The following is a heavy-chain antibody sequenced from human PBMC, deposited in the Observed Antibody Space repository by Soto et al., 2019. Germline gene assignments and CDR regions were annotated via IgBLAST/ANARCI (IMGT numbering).Heavy chain of an antibody. CDR3: TRDLSAVAAAYYFDY. D-gene: IGHD6-19*01. CDR1: GFTFSSYS. CDR2: TSSSSSYI. V-gene: IGHV3-21*01. J-gene: IGHJ4*02. Sequence: GGSLRLPCAASGFTFSSYSMNWVRQAPGKGLEWVSSTSSSSSYIYYADSVKGRFTISRDNAKNSLYLQMNSLRAEDTAVYYYTRDLSAVAAAYYFDYWGQGRLVTVAS.